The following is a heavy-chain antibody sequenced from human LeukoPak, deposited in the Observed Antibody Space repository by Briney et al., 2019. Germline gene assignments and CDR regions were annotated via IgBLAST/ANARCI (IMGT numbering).Heavy chain of an antibody. Sequence: GGSLSLSCAVSGFTFSSYSMNWVRQAPGKGLEWVSSISSSSSYIYYADSVKGRFTISRDNAKNSLYLQMNSLRAEDTAVYYCARDRNVDTAMANDFDYWGQGTLVTVSS. J-gene: IGHJ4*02. CDR3: ARDRNVDTAMANDFDY. CDR1: GFTFSSYS. D-gene: IGHD5-18*01. CDR2: ISSSSSYI. V-gene: IGHV3-21*01.